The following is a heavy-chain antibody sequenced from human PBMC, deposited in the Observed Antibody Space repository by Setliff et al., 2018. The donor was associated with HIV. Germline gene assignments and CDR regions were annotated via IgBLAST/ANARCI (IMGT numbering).Heavy chain of an antibody. D-gene: IGHD3-22*01. V-gene: IGHV4-39*02. CDR1: GGSIRRDSFY. CDR3: AGDSGYPSNWFDP. CDR2: IYYSGTT. Sequence: TSGTLSLTCTVSGGSIRRDSFYWGWFRQPPGEGLEWIGSIYYSGTTYYAPSLETRLTISVDTSTNQFSLKLTSVTAADTAMYFCAGDSGYPSNWFDPWGQGILVTVSS. J-gene: IGHJ5*02.